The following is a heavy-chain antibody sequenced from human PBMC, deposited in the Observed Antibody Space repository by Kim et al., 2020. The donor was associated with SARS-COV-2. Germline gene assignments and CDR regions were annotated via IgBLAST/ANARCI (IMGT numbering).Heavy chain of an antibody. J-gene: IGHJ3*02. V-gene: IGHV4-31*03. D-gene: IGHD5-12*01. CDR3: ARDFSGYGHFDI. Sequence: SQTLSLTCTVSGGSISSGGYYWSWVRQYPGKGLEWIGYIYHSGSTYYNPSLKSRLTISVDTSENQFSLNLTSVTAADTAIYYCARDFSGYGHFDIWGPGT. CDR1: GGSISSGGYY. CDR2: IYHSGST.